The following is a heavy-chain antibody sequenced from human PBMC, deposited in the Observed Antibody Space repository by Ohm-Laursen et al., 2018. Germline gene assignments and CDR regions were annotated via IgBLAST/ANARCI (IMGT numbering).Heavy chain of an antibody. D-gene: IGHD5-18*01. J-gene: IGHJ6*02. Sequence: SLRLSCSASGFTVSSNYMNWVRQAPGKGLEWVSVIYSGGSKYYADSVKGRFTISRDNSKITLYLQMNSLRAEDTAVYYCAKGRPGYSNYYYYGMDVWGQGTTVTVSS. CDR2: IYSGGSK. CDR3: AKGRPGYSNYYYYGMDV. CDR1: GFTVSSNY. V-gene: IGHV3-53*01.